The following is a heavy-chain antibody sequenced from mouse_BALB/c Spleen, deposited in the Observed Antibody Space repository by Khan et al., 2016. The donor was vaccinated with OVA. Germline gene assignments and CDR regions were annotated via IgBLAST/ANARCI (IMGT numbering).Heavy chain of an antibody. CDR3: ENEGWSRVPY. CDR1: GLTFNNSV. D-gene: IGHD2-2*01. V-gene: IGHV5-6-5*01. Sequence: EVELVEPGGCLVKPGGSLKVSCAASGLTFNNSVMSWVRQTPEKRLEWVASIGGGGTTFYADSVKGRFTISRDYARNILYLQMSSLRSEDTAMYYCENEGWSRVPYWGQGTLVTVSA. J-gene: IGHJ3*01. CDR2: IGGGGTT.